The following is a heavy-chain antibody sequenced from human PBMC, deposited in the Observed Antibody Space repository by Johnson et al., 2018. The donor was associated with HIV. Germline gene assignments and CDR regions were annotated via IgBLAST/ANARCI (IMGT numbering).Heavy chain of an antibody. CDR2: ISYDGSNK. D-gene: IGHD2-8*02. J-gene: IGHJ3*01. CDR1: GFTFSSYA. CDR3: AREGGVHCTGGVCYRSTDAFDF. Sequence: QVQLVESGGGVVQPGRSLRLSCAASGFTFSSYAMHWVRQAPGKGLEWVAVISYDGSNKYYADSVKGRFTISRDNFKNTLYLQMNSLRAEDTAVYYCAREGGVHCTGGVCYRSTDAFDFWGQGTMVTVSS. V-gene: IGHV3-30*14.